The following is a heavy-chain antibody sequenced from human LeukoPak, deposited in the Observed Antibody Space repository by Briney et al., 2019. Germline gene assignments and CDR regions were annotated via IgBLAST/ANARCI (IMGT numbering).Heavy chain of an antibody. Sequence: GGSLRLSCAASGFTFSSYGMHWVRQAPGKGLEWVAFIRYDGSNKYYADSVKGRFTISRDNSKNTLYLQMNSLRAEDTAVYYCANNCSSTSCSLGGFDYWGQGTLVTVSS. V-gene: IGHV3-30*02. CDR3: ANNCSSTSCSLGGFDY. CDR1: GFTFSSYG. CDR2: IRYDGSNK. J-gene: IGHJ4*02. D-gene: IGHD2-2*01.